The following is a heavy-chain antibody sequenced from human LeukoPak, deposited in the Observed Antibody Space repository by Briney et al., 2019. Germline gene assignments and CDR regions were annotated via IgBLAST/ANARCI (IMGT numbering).Heavy chain of an antibody. Sequence: SETLSLTCTVSGGSISSSSYYWGWIRQPPGKGLEWIGSIYYSGSTYYNPSLKSRVTISVDTSKNQFSLKLSSVTAADTAVYYCARHRGGSSSSWYTIFDYWGQGTLVTVSS. D-gene: IGHD6-13*01. CDR3: ARHRGGSSSSWYTIFDY. CDR2: IYYSGST. J-gene: IGHJ4*02. CDR1: GGSISSSSYY. V-gene: IGHV4-39*01.